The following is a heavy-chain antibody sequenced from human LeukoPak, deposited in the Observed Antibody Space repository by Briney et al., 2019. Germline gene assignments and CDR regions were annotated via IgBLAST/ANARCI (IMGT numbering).Heavy chain of an antibody. CDR2: IKQDGSEK. Sequence: GGSLRLSCAASRFTFSSYSMNWVRQAPGKGLEWVANIKQDGSEKYYVDSVKGRFTISRDNAKNSLYLQMNSLRAEDTAVYYCARAVLYYYYMDVWGKGTTVTISS. V-gene: IGHV3-7*01. CDR1: RFTFSSYS. J-gene: IGHJ6*03. CDR3: ARAVLYYYYMDV.